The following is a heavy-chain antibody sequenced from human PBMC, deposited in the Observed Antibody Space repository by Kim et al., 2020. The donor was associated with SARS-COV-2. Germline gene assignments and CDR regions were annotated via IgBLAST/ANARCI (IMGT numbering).Heavy chain of an antibody. CDR2: ISISGGGT. J-gene: IGHJ6*02. V-gene: IGHV3-23*01. D-gene: IGHD2-15*01. Sequence: GGSLRLSCAASGFTFSSYAMSWVRQAPGKGLEWVSGISISGGGTYYADSVKGRFTISRDNSKNTLYLQMNSLRAEDTAVYYCAKDSYCSGGGSCYHYGMDVWGQGTTVTVSS. CDR1: GFTFSSYA. CDR3: AKDSYCSGGGSCYHYGMDV.